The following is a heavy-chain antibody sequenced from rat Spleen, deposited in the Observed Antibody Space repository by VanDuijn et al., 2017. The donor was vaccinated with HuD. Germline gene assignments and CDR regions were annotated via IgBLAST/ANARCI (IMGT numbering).Heavy chain of an antibody. J-gene: IGHJ2*01. Sequence: EVQLVESGGGSVQPGRSLKLSCAASGFTFDDYGMAWVRQAPKNGLEWVASINWGGSSTYYRDSVKGRFTISRDNAKSTLYLQMDSLRSEDTATYYCTTRGGIVSSFDYWGQGVMVTVSS. V-gene: IGHV5-29*01. CDR3: TTRGGIVSSFDY. CDR2: INWGGSST. CDR1: GFTFDDYG. D-gene: IGHD1-11*01.